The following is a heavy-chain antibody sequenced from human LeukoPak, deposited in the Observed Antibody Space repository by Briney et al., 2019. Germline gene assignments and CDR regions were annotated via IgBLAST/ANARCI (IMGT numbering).Heavy chain of an antibody. CDR1: GASISSFY. Sequence: SETLSLTCTISGASISSFYWSWIRQPPGKGLEWIGSIHYSGRAHYNSSLKSRVTISVDTSKNQFSLKLSSVTAADTAVYYCARQGRMFDYWGQGTLVTVSS. D-gene: IGHD2-8*01. CDR2: IHYSGRA. CDR3: ARQGRMFDY. J-gene: IGHJ4*02. V-gene: IGHV4-39*01.